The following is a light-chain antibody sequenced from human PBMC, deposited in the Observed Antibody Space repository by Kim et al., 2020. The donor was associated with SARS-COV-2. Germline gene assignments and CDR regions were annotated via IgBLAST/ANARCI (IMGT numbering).Light chain of an antibody. CDR3: QKCDSAPWT. Sequence: ASVGERITTTCRASQDSSNYLAWFQRKPGKAPKLLIYAASALQPGVPSRFSGSGSGTDFTLTVTSLQPEDVATYYCQKCDSAPWTFGQGTKVDIK. CDR1: QDSSNY. J-gene: IGKJ1*01. V-gene: IGKV1-27*01. CDR2: AAS.